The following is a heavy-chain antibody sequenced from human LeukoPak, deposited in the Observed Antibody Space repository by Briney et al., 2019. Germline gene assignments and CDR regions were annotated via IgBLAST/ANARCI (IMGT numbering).Heavy chain of an antibody. CDR3: ATGLTPNTFDG. J-gene: IGHJ3*01. D-gene: IGHD2-21*02. Sequence: ASVKVSCKASGYSPSDYNINWVRQATGQGLEWMGSMNPKSGDPVYAQKFQGRVTMTRDTSTSTVDMELSSLRSEDTAVYYCATGLTPNTFDGWGQGTMVTVSS. CDR2: MNPKSGDP. CDR1: GYSPSDYN. V-gene: IGHV1-8*02.